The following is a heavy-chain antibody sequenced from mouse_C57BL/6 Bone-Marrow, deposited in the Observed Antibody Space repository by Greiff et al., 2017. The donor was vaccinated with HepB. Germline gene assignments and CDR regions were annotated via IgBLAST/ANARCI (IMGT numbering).Heavy chain of an antibody. CDR3: ARSRYGSSYDAMDY. V-gene: IGHV1-39*01. Sequence: QLQQSGPELVKPGASVKISCKASGYSFTDYNMNWVKQSNGKSLEWIGVINPNYGTTSYNQKFKGKATLTVDQSSSTAYMQLNSLTSEDSAVYYCARSRYGSSYDAMDYWGQGTSVTVSS. CDR1: GYSFTDYN. D-gene: IGHD1-1*01. CDR2: INPNYGTT. J-gene: IGHJ4*01.